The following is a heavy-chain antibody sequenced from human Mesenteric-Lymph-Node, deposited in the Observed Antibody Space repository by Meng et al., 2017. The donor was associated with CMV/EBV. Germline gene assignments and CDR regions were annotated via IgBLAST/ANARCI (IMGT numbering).Heavy chain of an antibody. J-gene: IGHJ4*02. CDR3: ASLVGLIHY. CDR1: GYSFNNHW. V-gene: IGHV5-51*01. CDR2: IYPDDSDI. D-gene: IGHD1-26*01. Sequence: GESLKISCKGSGYSFNNHWLGWVRQMPGKGLEWMGIIYPDDSDITYSPSFQGQVTMSADKSINTAYLQWSSLKASDTAMYYCASLVGLIHYWGQGTLVTVSS.